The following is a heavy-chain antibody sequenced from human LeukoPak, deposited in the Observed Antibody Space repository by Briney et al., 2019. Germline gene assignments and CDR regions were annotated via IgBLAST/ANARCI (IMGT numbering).Heavy chain of an antibody. Sequence: PSETLSLTCTVSGGSVSSGSYHWSWIRQPPGKGLEWIGYIYYSGSTNYNPSLKSRVTISVDTSKNQFSLRLSSVTAADAAVYYCVRDRELNYWGQGTLVTVSS. CDR1: GGSVSSGSYH. V-gene: IGHV4-61*01. J-gene: IGHJ4*02. CDR2: IYYSGST. D-gene: IGHD1-26*01. CDR3: VRDRELNY.